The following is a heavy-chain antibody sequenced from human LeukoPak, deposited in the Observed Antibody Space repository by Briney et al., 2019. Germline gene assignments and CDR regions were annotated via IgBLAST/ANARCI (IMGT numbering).Heavy chain of an antibody. Sequence: SETLSLTCAVYGGSLSDYYWSWIRQSPGKGLEWIGEISHRGRTYYNLSLKSRVTISIDTSKNQFSLKVNSVSAADTAVYYCARGFQQWLGGGWGQGTLVTVSS. V-gene: IGHV4-34*01. D-gene: IGHD6-19*01. CDR1: GGSLSDYY. CDR3: ARGFQQWLGGG. J-gene: IGHJ4*02. CDR2: ISHRGRT.